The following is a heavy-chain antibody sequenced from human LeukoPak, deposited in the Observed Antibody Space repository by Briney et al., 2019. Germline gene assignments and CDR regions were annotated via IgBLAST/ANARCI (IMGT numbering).Heavy chain of an antibody. J-gene: IGHJ6*03. CDR2: ISSNGDST. CDR3: ARRAYYYYYMDV. Sequence: GGSLRLSCAASGFTFSSYAMHWVRQAPGKGLEYVSAISSNGDSTYYANSVKGRFTISRDNSKNTLYLQMGSLRAEDMAVYYCARRAYYYYYMDVWGKGTTVTVSS. CDR1: GFTFSSYA. V-gene: IGHV3-64*01.